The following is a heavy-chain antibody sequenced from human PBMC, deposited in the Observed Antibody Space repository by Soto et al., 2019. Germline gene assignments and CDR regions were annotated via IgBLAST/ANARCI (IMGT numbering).Heavy chain of an antibody. CDR1: GFTFRNNA. CDR2: ISGSGGNT. V-gene: IGHV3-23*01. CDR3: AKERFNDGRGFDY. Sequence: PGGSLRLSCAASGFTFRNNAMNWVRQARGGGLEWVSTISGSGGNTIYADSVKGRFTISRDNAKDTLFLQMSGLRAEDTAVYFCAKERFNDGRGFDYWGQGTLVTVSS. J-gene: IGHJ4*02. D-gene: IGHD3-10*01.